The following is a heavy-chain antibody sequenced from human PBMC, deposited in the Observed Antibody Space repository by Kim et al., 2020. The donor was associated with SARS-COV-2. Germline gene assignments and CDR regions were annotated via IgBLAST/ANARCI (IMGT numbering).Heavy chain of an antibody. CDR1: GFTFSSYS. CDR2: ISSSSSYI. CDR3: ARDLNPRYGMDV. Sequence: GGSLRLYCAASGFTFSSYSMNWVRQAPGKGLEWVSSISSSSSYIYYADSVKGRFTISRDNAKNSLYLQMNSLRAEDTAVYYCARDLNPRYGMDVWGQGTTVTVSS. J-gene: IGHJ6*02. V-gene: IGHV3-21*01.